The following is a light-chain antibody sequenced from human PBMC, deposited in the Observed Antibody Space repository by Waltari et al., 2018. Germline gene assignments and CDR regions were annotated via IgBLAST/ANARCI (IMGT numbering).Light chain of an antibody. J-gene: IGLJ2*01. Sequence: QSALTQPASMSGSPGQSITISCTGTSSDVDGFNFVSWYQQYPGKAPKLIIYDVANRPSGVSHRFSGSRSGNTASLTISGLQAEDEAYYYCSSYTSVNTRFGGGTKLTVL. V-gene: IGLV2-14*03. CDR3: SSYTSVNTR. CDR1: SSDVDGFNF. CDR2: DVA.